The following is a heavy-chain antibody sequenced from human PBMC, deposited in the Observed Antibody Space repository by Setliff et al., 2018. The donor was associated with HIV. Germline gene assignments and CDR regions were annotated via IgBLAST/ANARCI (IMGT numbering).Heavy chain of an antibody. CDR2: IYPADSDT. D-gene: IGHD3-10*01. J-gene: IGHJ4*02. Sequence: GESLKISCKGSGYNFTSFWIAWVRQMPGKGLEWMGIIYPADSDTRYSPSFQGQVTISADKSTSTAFLQWRSLKASDTAIYYCARLPSLLWFGELNYYFDYWGQGTLVTVSS. V-gene: IGHV5-51*01. CDR1: GYNFTSFW. CDR3: ARLPSLLWFGELNYYFDY.